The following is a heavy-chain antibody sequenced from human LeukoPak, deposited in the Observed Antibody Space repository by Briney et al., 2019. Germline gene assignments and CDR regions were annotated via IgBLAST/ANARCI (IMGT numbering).Heavy chain of an antibody. CDR1: GFTFSTYW. D-gene: IGHD7-27*01. CDR3: VRGWGYFDY. V-gene: IGHV3-7*04. J-gene: IGHJ4*02. CDR2: IKQGGSEK. Sequence: GGSLRLSCAASGFTFSTYWLSWVRQAPGKGLEWVANIKQGGSEKYYVDSLKGRFTISRDNAKNSLYLQMSSLRAEDTAVYYCVRGWGYFDYWGQGTLVTVSS.